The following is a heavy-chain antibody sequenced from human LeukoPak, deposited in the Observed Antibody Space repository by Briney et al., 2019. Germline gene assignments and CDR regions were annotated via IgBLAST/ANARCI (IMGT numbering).Heavy chain of an antibody. CDR1: GYTLTELS. CDR2: FDPEDGET. CDR3: ARTVVVVVGASDYFDY. V-gene: IGHV1-24*01. J-gene: IGHJ4*02. D-gene: IGHD2-2*01. Sequence: ASVKVSCKVSGYTLTELSMHWVRQAPGKGLEWMGGFDPEDGETIYAQKFQGRVTMTEDTSTDTAYMELSSLRVEDTAMYFCARTVVVVVGASDYFDYWGQGTLVTVSS.